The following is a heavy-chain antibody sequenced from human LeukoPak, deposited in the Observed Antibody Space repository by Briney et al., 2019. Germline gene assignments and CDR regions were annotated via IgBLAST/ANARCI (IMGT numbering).Heavy chain of an antibody. V-gene: IGHV4-30-2*01. CDR2: IYHSGST. CDR3: ARRVSDPLKVDY. J-gene: IGHJ4*02. D-gene: IGHD3-22*01. CDR1: GGSISSGGYS. Sequence: PSETLSLTCAVSGGSISSGGYSWSWIRQPPGTGLEWIGYIYHSGSTYYNPSLKSRITISVDTSKNQFSLKLSSVTAADTAVYYCARRVSDPLKVDYWGQGTLVTVSS.